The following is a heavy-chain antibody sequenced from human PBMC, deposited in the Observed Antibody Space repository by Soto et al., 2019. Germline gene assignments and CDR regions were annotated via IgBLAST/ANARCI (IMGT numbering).Heavy chain of an antibody. J-gene: IGHJ4*02. V-gene: IGHV3-21*06. CDR2: ISSSSSYI. Sequence: EVQLVESGGGLVKPGGSLRISCAASGFAFSSYTMNWVRQAPGKGLEWVSSISSSSSYIDYADSVKGRFTISRDNAKNSLYLQMTRLRAGDTVVYYCARGAVLPLDRNLPYSFGFWGQGTLVIVSS. D-gene: IGHD3-3*01. CDR3: ARGAVLPLDRNLPYSFGF. CDR1: GFAFSSYT.